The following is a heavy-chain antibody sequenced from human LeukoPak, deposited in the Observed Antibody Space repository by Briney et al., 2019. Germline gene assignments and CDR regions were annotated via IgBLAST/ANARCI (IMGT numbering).Heavy chain of an antibody. CDR2: IYYSGST. CDR3: ARVDTAMVAFGP. J-gene: IGHJ5*02. D-gene: IGHD5-18*01. CDR1: GGSISSYY. V-gene: IGHV4-59*08. Sequence: SETLSLTCTVSGGSISSYYWSWIRQPPGKGLEWIGYIYYSGSTNYNPSLKSRVTISVDTSKNQFSLKLSSVTAADTAVYYCARVDTAMVAFGPWGQGTLVTVSS.